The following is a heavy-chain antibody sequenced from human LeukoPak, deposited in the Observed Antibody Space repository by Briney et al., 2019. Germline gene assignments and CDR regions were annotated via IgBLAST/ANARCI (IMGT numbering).Heavy chain of an antibody. V-gene: IGHV3-23*01. Sequence: GGSLRLSCAASGFTFSSYAMSWVRQAPGKGLEWVSAISGSGGSTYYADSVKGRFTISRDNSKNTLYLQMNSLRAEDTAVYYCARLVRNGSSSSYYYYMDVWGKGTTVTVSS. D-gene: IGHD6-6*01. J-gene: IGHJ6*03. CDR1: GFTFSSYA. CDR2: ISGSGGST. CDR3: ARLVRNGSSSSYYYYMDV.